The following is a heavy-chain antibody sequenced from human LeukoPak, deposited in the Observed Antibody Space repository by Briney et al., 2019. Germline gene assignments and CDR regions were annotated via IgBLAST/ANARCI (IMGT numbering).Heavy chain of an antibody. D-gene: IGHD3-9*01. CDR3: ARVDILTGYYFFDS. Sequence: ASVKVSCKASGYTFTNYGINWVRQAPGQALEWVGWITPYNANTNYAQKLQGRVTMTTDTSTSTAYMEVRSLRSDDTAVFYCARVDILTGYYFFDSWGQGTLVTVSS. J-gene: IGHJ4*02. V-gene: IGHV1-18*01. CDR1: GYTFTNYG. CDR2: ITPYNANT.